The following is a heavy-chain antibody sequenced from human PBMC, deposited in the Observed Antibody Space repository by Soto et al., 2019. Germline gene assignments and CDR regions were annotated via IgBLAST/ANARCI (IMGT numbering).Heavy chain of an antibody. CDR3: ARFVPSYLNNWFDP. CDR2: IYYSGST. D-gene: IGHD1-26*01. Sequence: SETLSLTCTVSGGSISIYYWSLIRQPPGKGLEWIGYIYYSGSTNYNPSLKSRVTISVDTSKNQFSLKLSSVTAADTAVYYCARFVPSYLNNWFDPWGQGTLFTVSS. J-gene: IGHJ5*02. CDR1: GGSISIYY. V-gene: IGHV4-59*01.